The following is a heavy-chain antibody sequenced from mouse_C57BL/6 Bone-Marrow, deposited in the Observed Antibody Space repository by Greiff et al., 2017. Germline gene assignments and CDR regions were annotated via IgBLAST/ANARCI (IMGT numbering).Heavy chain of an antibody. CDR1: GFTFSNYW. V-gene: IGHV6-3*01. CDR2: IRLKSDNYAT. CDR3: TGAYDYEGAY. J-gene: IGHJ3*01. D-gene: IGHD2-4*01. Sequence: EVKLEESGGGLVQPGGSMKLSCVASGFTFSNYWMNWVRQSPEKGLEWVGQIRLKSDNYATHYAVYVKGRFTISRDNSKSKVYLQMNNLRAEDTGIYDCTGAYDYEGAYWGQGTLVTVSA.